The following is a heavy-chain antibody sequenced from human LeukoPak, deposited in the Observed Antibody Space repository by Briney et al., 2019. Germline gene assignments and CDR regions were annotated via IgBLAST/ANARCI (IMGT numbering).Heavy chain of an antibody. Sequence: ASVKVSCKASGYTFNGYYMHWVRQAPGQGLEWMGWINPNSGGTNYAQKFQGWVTMTRDTSISTAYMELSRLRSDDTAVYYCARAPGYSYGSSFDYWGQGTLVTVSS. CDR1: GYTFNGYY. V-gene: IGHV1-2*04. CDR3: ARAPGYSYGSSFDY. J-gene: IGHJ4*02. D-gene: IGHD5-18*01. CDR2: INPNSGGT.